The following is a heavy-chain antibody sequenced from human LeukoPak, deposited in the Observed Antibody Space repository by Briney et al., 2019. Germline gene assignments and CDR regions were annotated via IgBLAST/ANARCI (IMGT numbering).Heavy chain of an antibody. CDR3: ARVYSSGWYYFDY. Sequence: ASVKVSCKASGYTFTGYCMHWVRQAPGQGLEWMGWINPNSGGTNYAQKFQGWVTMTRDTSISTAYMELSRLRSDDTAVYYCARVYSSGWYYFDYWGQGTLVTVSS. J-gene: IGHJ4*02. V-gene: IGHV1-2*04. CDR1: GYTFTGYC. CDR2: INPNSGGT. D-gene: IGHD6-19*01.